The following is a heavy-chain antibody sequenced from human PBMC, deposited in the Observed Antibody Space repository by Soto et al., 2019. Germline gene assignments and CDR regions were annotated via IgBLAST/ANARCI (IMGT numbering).Heavy chain of an antibody. CDR2: INHSGST. CDR1: GGSFSGYY. V-gene: IGHV4-34*01. CDR3: ARAPSSLDV. D-gene: IGHD6-13*01. J-gene: IGHJ6*02. Sequence: PSETLSLTCAVYGGSFSGYYWSWIRQPPGKGLEWIGEINHSGSTNYNPSLKSRVTISVDTSKNQFSLKLGSVTAADTAVYYCARAPSSLDVWGQGTTVTVSS.